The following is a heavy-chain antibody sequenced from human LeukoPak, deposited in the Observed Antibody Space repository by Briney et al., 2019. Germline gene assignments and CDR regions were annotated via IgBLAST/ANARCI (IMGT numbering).Heavy chain of an antibody. CDR3: ARDPIPAYDDYGPY. CDR1: GFTFSSYS. CDR2: ISSSSTTI. Sequence: PGGSLRLSCAASGFTFSSYSMNWVRQAPGKGLEWVSYISSSSTTIYYADSVKGRFTISRDNAKNSLYLQMNSLRADDTAVYYCARDPIPAYDDYGPYWGQGTLVTVSS. V-gene: IGHV3-48*01. D-gene: IGHD4-17*01. J-gene: IGHJ4*02.